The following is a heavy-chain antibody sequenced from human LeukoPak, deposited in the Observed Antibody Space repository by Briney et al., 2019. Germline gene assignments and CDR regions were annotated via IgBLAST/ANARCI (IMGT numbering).Heavy chain of an antibody. D-gene: IGHD1-26*01. CDR1: GFTFSTSW. V-gene: IGHV3-74*01. J-gene: IGHJ4*02. CDR3: ARALGSPLDY. Sequence: GGSLRLSCAASGFTFSTSWMHWVRQAPGKGLVWGSRIDDDGSTTTYADSVKGRFTISRDNAKNTLYLEMNSLRAEDTAVYYCARALGSPLDYWGQGTLVTVSS. CDR2: IDDDGSTT.